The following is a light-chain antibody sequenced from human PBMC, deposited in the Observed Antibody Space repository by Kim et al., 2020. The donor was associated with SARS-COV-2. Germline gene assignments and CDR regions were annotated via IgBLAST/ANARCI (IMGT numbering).Light chain of an antibody. CDR1: GGRIATNY. CDR3: QSFDSTNQV. Sequence: GKTVTISCTRSGGRIATNYVQWYQQRPGSAPTTVIYDDNQRPSGVPDRFSGSIDSSSNSASLTISGLRTEDEADYYCQSFDSTNQVFGGGTQLTVL. V-gene: IGLV6-57*03. CDR2: DDN. J-gene: IGLJ3*02.